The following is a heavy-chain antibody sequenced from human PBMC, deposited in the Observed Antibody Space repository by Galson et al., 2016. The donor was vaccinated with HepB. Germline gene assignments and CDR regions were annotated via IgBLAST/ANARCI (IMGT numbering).Heavy chain of an antibody. CDR2: INPSGGST. D-gene: IGHD3/OR15-3a*01. CDR1: GYTFSSYY. Sequence: SVKVSCKASGYTFSSYYMHWVRQAPGQGLEWMGIINPSGGSTSYAQKFQGRVTVTRDTSTSTVYMELSSLRSEDTAVYYCARGTGTGGYFDYWGQGTLVTVSS. CDR3: ARGTGTGGYFDY. V-gene: IGHV1-46*01. J-gene: IGHJ4*02.